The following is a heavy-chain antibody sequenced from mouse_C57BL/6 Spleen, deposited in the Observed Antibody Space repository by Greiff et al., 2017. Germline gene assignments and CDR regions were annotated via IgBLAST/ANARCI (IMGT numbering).Heavy chain of an antibody. V-gene: IGHV1-82*01. CDR3: AKAAWFAY. CDR2: IYPGDGDT. J-gene: IGHJ3*01. Sequence: QVQLQQSGPELVKPGASVKISCMASGYAFSRSWMNWVKQRPGKGLEWIGRIYPGDGDTNYKGKFKGKATLTAAKSSSTAYMQLSSLTSEDSAVYFCAKAAWFAYWGQGTLVTVSA. CDR1: GYAFSRSW.